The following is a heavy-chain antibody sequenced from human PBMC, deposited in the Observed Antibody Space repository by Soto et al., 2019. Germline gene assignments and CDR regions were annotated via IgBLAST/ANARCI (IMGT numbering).Heavy chain of an antibody. CDR3: ARDLSIAVAGIGY. D-gene: IGHD6-19*01. CDR1: GDSISSSSYY. J-gene: IGHJ4*02. CDR2: IYYSGST. V-gene: IGHV4-39*02. Sequence: PSETLSLTCTVSGDSISSSSYYWGWIRQPPGKGLEWIGSIYYSGSTYYNLSLKSRVTISIDTSKNQFSLKLSPLPAAHTAVYYCARDLSIAVAGIGYWGQGTLVTVSS.